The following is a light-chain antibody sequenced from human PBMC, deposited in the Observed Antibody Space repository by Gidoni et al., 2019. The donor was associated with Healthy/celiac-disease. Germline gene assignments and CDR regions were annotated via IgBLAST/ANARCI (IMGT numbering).Light chain of an antibody. Sequence: IVMTQSPATLSVSPGERATLSCRASQSVSSNLAWYQQKPGQAPRLLIYGASTRATGIPARFSGSGSGTEFTLTISSLQSEDFEVYYCQQYNNWPPDTFGQGTKLEIK. CDR1: QSVSSN. CDR2: GAS. V-gene: IGKV3-15*01. CDR3: QQYNNWPPDT. J-gene: IGKJ2*01.